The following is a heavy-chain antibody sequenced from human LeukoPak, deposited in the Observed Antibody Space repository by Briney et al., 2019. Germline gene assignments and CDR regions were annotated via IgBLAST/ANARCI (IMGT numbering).Heavy chain of an antibody. Sequence: GVSLRLSCAPSGFTFSNYDMHWVRQPPGKGLEWVSAIGPAGDTYYPGSVKGRFTISRDTAKSSLYLQMNRLRAGDTAVYYCARDSPRAAAGMDYWGQGTLVTVS. CDR2: IGPAGDT. CDR1: GFTFSNYD. V-gene: IGHV3-13*01. J-gene: IGHJ4*02. D-gene: IGHD6-13*01. CDR3: ARDSPRAAAGMDY.